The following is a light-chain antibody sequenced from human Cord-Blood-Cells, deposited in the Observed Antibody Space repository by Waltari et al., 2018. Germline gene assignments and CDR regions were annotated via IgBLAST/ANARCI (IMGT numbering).Light chain of an antibody. CDR3: QQSYSTPWT. V-gene: IGKV1-39*01. J-gene: IGKJ1*01. CDR2: AAS. CDR1: QSISSY. Sequence: IQMTPSRSSLSASVGDRVTITSRASQSISSYLNLYQQKPGQAPKLLIYAASSLQSGVPSRFSGSGSGTDFTLTISSLQPEDFATYYCQQSYSTPWTFGQGTKVEIK.